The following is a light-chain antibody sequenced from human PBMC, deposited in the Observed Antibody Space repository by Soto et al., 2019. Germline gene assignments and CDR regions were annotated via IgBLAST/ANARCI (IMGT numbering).Light chain of an antibody. J-gene: IGKJ1*01. Sequence: DIQMTQSPSSLSASVGDRVTITCRASQSISSYLNWYQQKPGKAPKLLIYAASSLQSGVPSRFSGSGSGTDFTLPLSSLQPEDFATYYRQQSYSPPVAFGQGTKVEIK. CDR2: AAS. CDR1: QSISSY. CDR3: QQSYSPPVA. V-gene: IGKV1-39*01.